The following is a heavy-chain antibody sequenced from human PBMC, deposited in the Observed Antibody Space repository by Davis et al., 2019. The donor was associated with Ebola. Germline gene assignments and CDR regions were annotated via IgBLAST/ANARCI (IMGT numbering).Heavy chain of an antibody. J-gene: IGHJ4*02. V-gene: IGHV3-23*01. Sequence: GESLKISCAASGFTVSSNYMSWVRQAPGKGLEWVSIISGSAGSTYYADSVKGRFTISRDNSKNTLYLQMNSLRAEDTALYYCARRAVGTIYYFDSWGQGTLVTVSS. D-gene: IGHD1-26*01. CDR1: GFTVSSNY. CDR3: ARRAVGTIYYFDS. CDR2: ISGSAGST.